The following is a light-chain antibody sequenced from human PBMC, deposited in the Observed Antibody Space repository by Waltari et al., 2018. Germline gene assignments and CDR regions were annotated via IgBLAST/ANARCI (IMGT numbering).Light chain of an antibody. CDR3: HKYNSAPFT. J-gene: IGKJ3*01. CDR2: AAS. V-gene: IGKV1-27*01. Sequence: DIQMTQSPSSLSASVGDRITITCRASQDISSYLAWYQQRPGKVPKLQIYAASTLQSGVPSRFSCSGSGTDFTLTISSLQPEDVATYYCHKYNSAPFTFGPGTKVDFK. CDR1: QDISSY.